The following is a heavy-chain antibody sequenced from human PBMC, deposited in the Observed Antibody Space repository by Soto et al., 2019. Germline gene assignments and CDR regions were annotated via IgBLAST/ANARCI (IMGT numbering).Heavy chain of an antibody. CDR3: AAGWDMATVETD. D-gene: IGHD4-4*01. J-gene: IGHJ4*02. V-gene: IGHV3-23*01. Sequence: VKLLESGGGLLKPGGSLRLSCVASGYTCGSYAMSWVRQAPGQGLDWVSTISGGDTTQYEESVKCRFTISRDKAKNTLYLPMNTLRVEDTAVYYCAAGWDMATVETDWGKGTLGPVSS. CDR2: ISGGDTT. CDR1: GYTCGSYA.